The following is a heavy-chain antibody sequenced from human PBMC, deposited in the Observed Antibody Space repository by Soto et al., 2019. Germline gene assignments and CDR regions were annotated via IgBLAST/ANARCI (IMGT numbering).Heavy chain of an antibody. CDR1: GFTFDDYT. CDR3: AKSSLGRPAHYYYYGMDV. V-gene: IGHV3-43*01. Sequence: GGSLRLSCAASGFTFDDYTMHWVRQAPGKGLEWVSLISWDGGSTYYADSVKGRFTISRDNSKNSLYLQMNSLRTEDTALYYCAKSSLGRPAHYYYYGMDVWGQGTTITVSS. CDR2: ISWDGGST. J-gene: IGHJ6*02.